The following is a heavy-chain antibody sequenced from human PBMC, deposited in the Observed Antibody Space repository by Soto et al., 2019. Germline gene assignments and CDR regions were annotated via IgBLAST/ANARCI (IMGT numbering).Heavy chain of an antibody. CDR1: GFTFNNYG. D-gene: IGHD4-17*01. CDR3: ARDPVRGLGIAFDI. V-gene: IGHV3-23*01. CDR2: ISGSGDTT. Sequence: AQLLASGGGLVQPGGSLRLSCVACGFTFNNYGMSWVRQAPGKGLEWVSSISGSGDTTYYAASVKGRFTISRDNSKDMLYVYMNSLRAEDTAVYYCARDPVRGLGIAFDIWGRGTVLTVSS. J-gene: IGHJ3*02.